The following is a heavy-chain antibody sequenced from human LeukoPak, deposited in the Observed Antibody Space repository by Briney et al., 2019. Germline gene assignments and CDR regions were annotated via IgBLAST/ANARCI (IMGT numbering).Heavy chain of an antibody. CDR1: GFTFCSYW. D-gene: IGHD3-9*01. Sequence: GGSLRLSCTASGFTFCSYWMSWVRQAPGKGLVWVANIKQDGSEKYYVDSVKGRFTISRDNAKNSVYPQMNRMRAEDTAEYYCARGPYDILTEDAFDIWGQGTMVTVSS. CDR3: ARGPYDILTEDAFDI. V-gene: IGHV3-7*03. CDR2: IKQDGSEK. J-gene: IGHJ3*02.